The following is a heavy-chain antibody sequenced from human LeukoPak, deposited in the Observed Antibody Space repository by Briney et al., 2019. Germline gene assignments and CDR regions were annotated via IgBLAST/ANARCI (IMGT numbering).Heavy chain of an antibody. CDR2: INHSGST. V-gene: IGHV4-34*01. J-gene: IGHJ4*02. D-gene: IGHD5-18*01. CDR1: GFTFSSYA. Sequence: PGGSLRLSCAASGFTFSSYAMSWIRQPPGKGLEWIGEINHSGSTNYNPSLKSRVTISVDTSKNQFSLKLSSVTAADTAVYYCARGTNSYGYWGQGTLVTVSS. CDR3: ARGTNSYGY.